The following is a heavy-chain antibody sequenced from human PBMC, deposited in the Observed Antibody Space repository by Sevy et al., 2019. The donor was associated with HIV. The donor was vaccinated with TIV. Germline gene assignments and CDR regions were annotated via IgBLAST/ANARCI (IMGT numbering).Heavy chain of an antibody. CDR2: ISWNSGSI. D-gene: IGHD6-19*01. J-gene: IGHJ4*02. Sequence: GGSLRLSCAASGFTFDDYAMHWVRQAPGKGLEWVSGISWNSGSIGYADSVKGRFTISRDNAKNSLYLQMNSLRAEETALYYCASGGRGWGGFDYWGQGTLVTVSS. CDR1: GFTFDDYA. CDR3: ASGGRGWGGFDY. V-gene: IGHV3-9*01.